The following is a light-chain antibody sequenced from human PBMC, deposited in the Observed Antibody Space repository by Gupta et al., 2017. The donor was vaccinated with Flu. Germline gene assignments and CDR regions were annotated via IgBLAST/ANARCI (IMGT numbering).Light chain of an antibody. J-gene: IGKJ1*01. CDR1: QSISSW. V-gene: IGKV1-5*03. CDR2: KAS. Sequence: STLSASVGDRVTITCRASQSISSWLAWYQQKPGKAPKLLIYKASSLESGVPSRFSGSGSGTEFTLTISSLQPDDFATYYCQQYNSYSRGTFGQGTKVEIK. CDR3: QQYNSYSRGT.